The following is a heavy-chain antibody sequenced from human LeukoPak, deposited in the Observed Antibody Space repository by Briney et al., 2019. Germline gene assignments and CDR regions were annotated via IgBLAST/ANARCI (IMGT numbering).Heavy chain of an antibody. CDR3: ARDNDLLRYFDWPLDY. J-gene: IGHJ4*02. D-gene: IGHD3-9*01. CDR2: ISYDGSNK. CDR1: GFTFSSYG. Sequence: GGSLRLSCAASGFTFSSYGMHWVRQAPGKGLEWVAVISYDGSNKYYADSVKGRFTISRDNSKNTLYLQMNSLRAEDTAVYYCARDNDLLRYFDWPLDYWGQGTLVTVSS. V-gene: IGHV3-30*03.